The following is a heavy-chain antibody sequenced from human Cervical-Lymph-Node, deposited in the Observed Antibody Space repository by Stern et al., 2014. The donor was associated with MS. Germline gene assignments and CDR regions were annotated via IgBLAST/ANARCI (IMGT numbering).Heavy chain of an antibody. J-gene: IGHJ4*02. CDR1: GFTFSNYG. Sequence: VQLVQSGGGVVQPGRSLRLSCAASGFTFSNYGMHWVRQAPGKGLERLAVIWYDENKKYYADSVKGRFTISRDNSKNTLFLQMSSLTAEDTALYYCARGNWNYEGMGYWGQGTLVTVSS. CDR3: ARGNWNYEGMGY. D-gene: IGHD1-7*01. CDR2: IWYDENKK. V-gene: IGHV3-33*08.